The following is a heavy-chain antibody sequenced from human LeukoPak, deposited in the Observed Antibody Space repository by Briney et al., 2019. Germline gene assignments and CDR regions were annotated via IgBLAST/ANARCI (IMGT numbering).Heavy chain of an antibody. CDR1: GFTFNTYG. Sequence: PGGSLRLSCAASGFTFNTYGIHWVRQAPGKGLEWVAFIQYDGSNKYYTDSVKGRFTISRDNSKSTLYLQMNSLRAEDTAVYYCARGPTVSSSWYESSWGMDVWGQGTTVTVSS. CDR3: ARGPTVSSSWYESSWGMDV. V-gene: IGHV3-30*02. J-gene: IGHJ6*02. D-gene: IGHD6-13*01. CDR2: IQYDGSNK.